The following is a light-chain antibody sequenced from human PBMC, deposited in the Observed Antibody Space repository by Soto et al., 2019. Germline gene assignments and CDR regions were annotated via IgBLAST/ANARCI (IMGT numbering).Light chain of an antibody. CDR2: GSS. V-gene: IGKV3-20*01. J-gene: IGKJ2*01. CDR3: QQYGSSPPYT. Sequence: EVVLTQSPGTLSLSPGERATLSCRASQTVNNNYFAWYQQKPGQAPRLLIFGSSDRATGIPDRFSGSGSGTDFTLTISRLEPEDFAVYDCQQYGSSPPYTFGQGTKLEIK. CDR1: QTVNNNY.